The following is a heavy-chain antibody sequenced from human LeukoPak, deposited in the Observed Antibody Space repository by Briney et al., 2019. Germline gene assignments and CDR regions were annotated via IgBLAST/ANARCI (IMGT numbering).Heavy chain of an antibody. CDR2: ISYDGSNK. Sequence: GGSLRLSCAASGFTFSTYAMHWVRQAPGKGLEWVAVISYDGSNKYYADSVKGRFTISRDNSKNTLNLQMDSLRAEDTALYYCARNPRGEYYFDYWGQGTLVTVSS. CDR3: ARNPRGEYYFDY. D-gene: IGHD6-6*01. V-gene: IGHV3-30-3*01. CDR1: GFTFSTYA. J-gene: IGHJ4*02.